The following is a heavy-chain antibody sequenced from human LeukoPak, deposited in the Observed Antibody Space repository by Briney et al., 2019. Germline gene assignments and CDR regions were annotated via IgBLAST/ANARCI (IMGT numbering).Heavy chain of an antibody. CDR1: GGSFSGYY. J-gene: IGHJ4*02. V-gene: IGHV4-34*01. CDR3: ASSVGNISTGYPYS. D-gene: IGHD3-9*01. CDR2: INHSGST. Sequence: SETLSLTCAVYGGSFSGYYWSWIRQPPGKGLEWIGEINHSGSTNYNPSLKSRVTISVDTSKNQFSLKLSSVTAADTAVYYCASSVGNISTGYPYSWGQGTLVTVSS.